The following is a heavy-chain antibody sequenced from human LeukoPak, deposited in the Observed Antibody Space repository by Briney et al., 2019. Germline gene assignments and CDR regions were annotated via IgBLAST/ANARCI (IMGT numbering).Heavy chain of an antibody. Sequence: GGSLRLSCAASGFTFSDYYMSWIRQAPGKGLEWVSYISSSGSTIYYADSVKGRFTISRDNAKNSLYLQMNSLRAEDTAAYYCARDPYYDFWSGYSGYYYMDVWGKGTTVTVSS. D-gene: IGHD3-3*01. V-gene: IGHV3-11*04. J-gene: IGHJ6*03. CDR2: ISSSGSTI. CDR3: ARDPYYDFWSGYSGYYYMDV. CDR1: GFTFSDYY.